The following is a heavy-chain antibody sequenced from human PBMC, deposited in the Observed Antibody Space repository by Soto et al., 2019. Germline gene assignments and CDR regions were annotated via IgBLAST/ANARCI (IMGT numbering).Heavy chain of an antibody. D-gene: IGHD3-16*01. V-gene: IGHV1-18*01. CDR3: ARDAGVSGELYY. J-gene: IGHJ4*02. Sequence: ASVKVSCKASGYTFTNYGISWVRQAPGQGLEWMGWINVYNGNTKYAQKVQGRVTMTIDTSTSTAYMELRSLRSDDTAVYYCARDAGVSGELYYWGQGTLVTVSS. CDR1: GYTFTNYG. CDR2: INVYNGNT.